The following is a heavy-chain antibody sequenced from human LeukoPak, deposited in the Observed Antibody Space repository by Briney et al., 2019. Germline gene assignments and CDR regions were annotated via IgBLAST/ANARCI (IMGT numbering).Heavy chain of an antibody. CDR2: IGTTISDK. V-gene: IGHV3-23*01. CDR3: AKRVAAAGRTYYFDY. Sequence: GGSLRLSCAASGFTFSTSAMSWVRQAPGKGLEWVSVIGTTISDKYYADSGKGRFTISRDNSKNTVYLQLNSLRVEDTAVYYCAKRVAAAGRTYYFDYWGQGTAVIVSS. CDR1: GFTFSTSA. D-gene: IGHD6-13*01. J-gene: IGHJ4*02.